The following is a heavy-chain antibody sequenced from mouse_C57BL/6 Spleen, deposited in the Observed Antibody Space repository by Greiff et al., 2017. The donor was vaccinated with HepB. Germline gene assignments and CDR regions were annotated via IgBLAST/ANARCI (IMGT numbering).Heavy chain of an antibody. CDR3: ARAYDSWFAY. CDR2: IYPGDGDT. Sequence: QVQLQQSGPELVKPGASVKISCKASGYAFSSSWMNWVKQRPGKGLEWIGRIYPGDGDTNYNGKFKGKATLTADKSSSTAYMQLSSLTSEDSAVYFCARAYDSWFAYWGQGTLVTVSA. CDR1: GYAFSSSW. V-gene: IGHV1-82*01. D-gene: IGHD2-4*01. J-gene: IGHJ3*01.